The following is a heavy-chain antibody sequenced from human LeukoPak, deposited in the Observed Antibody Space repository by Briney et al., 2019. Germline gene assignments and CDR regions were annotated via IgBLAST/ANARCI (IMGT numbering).Heavy chain of an antibody. D-gene: IGHD6-13*01. Sequence: ASVKVSCKASGYTFTSYDINWVRQATGQGLEWMGWMNPNSGNTGYAQKFQGRVTMTRNTSISTASMELSSLRLEDTAGDYCDIGLQHLKDAFDIWGQGTMVTVSS. CDR2: MNPNSGNT. CDR1: GYTFTSYD. V-gene: IGHV1-8*01. J-gene: IGHJ3*02. CDR3: DIGLQHLKDAFDI.